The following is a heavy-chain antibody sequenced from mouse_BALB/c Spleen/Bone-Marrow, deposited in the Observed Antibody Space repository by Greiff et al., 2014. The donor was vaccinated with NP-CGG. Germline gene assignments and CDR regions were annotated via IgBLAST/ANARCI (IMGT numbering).Heavy chain of an antibody. D-gene: IGHD2-2*01. CDR2: IDPANGNT. V-gene: IGHV14-3*02. CDR1: GFNIKDTL. Sequence: VQLKESGAEPVKPGASVKLSCTASGFNIKDTLMHWGKQRPEQGLEWIGRIDPANGNTKYDPKFQGKATITADTSSNTAYLQLSSLTSEDTAVYYCARNYGYGKSFAYWGQGTLVTVSA. J-gene: IGHJ3*01. CDR3: ARNYGYGKSFAY.